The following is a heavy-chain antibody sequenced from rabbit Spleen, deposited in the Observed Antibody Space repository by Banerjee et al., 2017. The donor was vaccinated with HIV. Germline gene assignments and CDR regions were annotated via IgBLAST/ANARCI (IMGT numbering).Heavy chain of an antibody. Sequence: QLKETGGGLVQPGRSLTLSCKASGFDFSSYYMTWVRQAPGKGLEWTGYIDPVFGNTYYASWVNGRFTISSDNAQNTVDLQMNSLTAADTATYFCARHAGYAGYGYSTLDLWGPGTLVTVS. CDR2: IDPVFGNT. V-gene: IGHV1S7*01. CDR3: ARHAGYAGYGYSTLDL. CDR1: GFDFSSYY. J-gene: IGHJ4*01. D-gene: IGHD8-1*01.